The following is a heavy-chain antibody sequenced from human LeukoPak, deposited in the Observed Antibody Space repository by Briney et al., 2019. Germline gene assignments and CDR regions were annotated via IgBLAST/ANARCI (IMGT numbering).Heavy chain of an antibody. J-gene: IGHJ4*02. Sequence: GGSLRLSCAASGFTFYNYAMSWVRQAPGKGLEWVSAITGSGDITYYADSVKGRFTISRDNSKDTLDLQMNSLRAEDTALYYCAKAFYYGSGSNYKSFDYWGQGTLVTVSS. CDR3: AKAFYYGSGSNYKSFDY. CDR1: GFTFYNYA. D-gene: IGHD3-10*01. CDR2: ITGSGDIT. V-gene: IGHV3-23*01.